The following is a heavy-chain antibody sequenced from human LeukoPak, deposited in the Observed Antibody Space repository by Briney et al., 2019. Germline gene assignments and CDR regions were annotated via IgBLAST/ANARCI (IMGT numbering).Heavy chain of an antibody. J-gene: IGHJ5*02. Sequence: GGSLRLSCAASGFRLMSYWMSWVRQAPGKGLEWAANINEDGSEKYYVDAVKGRFTISRDNAKNSLYLQMNTLRAEDTAVYYCVRRPGSPYCTSSTCKPKFDPWGQGTLVTVSS. CDR3: VRRPGSPYCTSSTCKPKFDP. V-gene: IGHV3-7*01. CDR1: GFRLMSYW. D-gene: IGHD2-2*01. CDR2: INEDGSEK.